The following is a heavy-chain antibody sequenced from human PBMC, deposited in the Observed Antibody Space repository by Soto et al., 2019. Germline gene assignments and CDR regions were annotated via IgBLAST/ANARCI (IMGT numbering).Heavy chain of an antibody. D-gene: IGHD6-13*01. CDR3: AKGWFFPGQQLETDY. J-gene: IGHJ4*02. CDR1: GFTFSSYA. V-gene: IGHV3-23*01. Sequence: GGSLRLSCAASGFTFSSYAMSWVRQAPGKGLEWVSAIRGSGGSTYYADSVKGRFTISRDNSKNTLYLQMNSLRAEDTAVYYCAKGWFFPGQQLETDYWGQGTLVTVSS. CDR2: IRGSGGST.